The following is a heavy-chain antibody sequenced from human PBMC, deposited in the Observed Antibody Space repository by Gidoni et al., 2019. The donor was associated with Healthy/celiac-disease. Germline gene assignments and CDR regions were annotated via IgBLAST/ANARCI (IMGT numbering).Heavy chain of an antibody. CDR3: ARAYDFWSGNGKYFDY. V-gene: IGHV3-33*01. CDR1: GFTFSSYG. CDR2: IWYDGINK. D-gene: IGHD3-3*01. J-gene: IGHJ4*02. Sequence: QVQLVESGGGVVQPGRSLRLSCAASGFTFSSYGMLWVRQAPGKGLEWVAVIWYDGINKYYADSVKGRFTISRDNSKNTLYLQMNSLRAEDTAVYYCARAYDFWSGNGKYFDYWGQGTLVTVSS.